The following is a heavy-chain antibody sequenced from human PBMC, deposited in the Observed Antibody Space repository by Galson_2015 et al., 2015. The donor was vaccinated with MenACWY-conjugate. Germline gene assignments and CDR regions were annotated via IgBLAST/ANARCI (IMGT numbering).Heavy chain of an antibody. CDR2: IRFDGTNK. Sequence: SLRLSCAASGFTFNIYGMHWVRQAPGKGLEWVALIRFDGTNKYYADSVKGRFTISRDNSKNMVYLQMNSLRVGDTAIYYCVKTEGAGGWGYWGQGTLVTVSS. CDR3: VKTEGAGGWGY. J-gene: IGHJ4*02. V-gene: IGHV3-30*02. D-gene: IGHD3-16*01. CDR1: GFTFNIYG.